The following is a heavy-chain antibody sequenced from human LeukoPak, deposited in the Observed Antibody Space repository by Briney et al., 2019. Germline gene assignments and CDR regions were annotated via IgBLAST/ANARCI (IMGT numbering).Heavy chain of an antibody. Sequence: SETLSLTCAVYGGSFSGYYWSWVRQPPGKGLEWIGEINHSGSTNYNPSLKSRVTKSVDTSKNQFSLKLSSVTAADTAVYYCARLRCSSTSCYAGNDAFDIWGQGTMVTVSS. CDR2: INHSGST. D-gene: IGHD2-2*01. V-gene: IGHV4-34*01. J-gene: IGHJ3*02. CDR3: ARLRCSSTSCYAGNDAFDI. CDR1: GGSFSGYY.